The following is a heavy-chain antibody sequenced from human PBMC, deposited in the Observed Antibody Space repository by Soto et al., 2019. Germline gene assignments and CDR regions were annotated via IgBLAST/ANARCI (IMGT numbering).Heavy chain of an antibody. Sequence: SETLSLTCAVSGGSISSSNWWSWVRQPPGKGLEWIGEIYHSGGTNYNPSLKSRVTISVDKSKNQFSLKLSSVTAADTAVYYCARASVRLGELSYFDYWGQGTLVTVSS. J-gene: IGHJ4*02. V-gene: IGHV4-4*02. D-gene: IGHD3-16*02. CDR1: GGSISSSNW. CDR2: IYHSGGT. CDR3: ARASVRLGELSYFDY.